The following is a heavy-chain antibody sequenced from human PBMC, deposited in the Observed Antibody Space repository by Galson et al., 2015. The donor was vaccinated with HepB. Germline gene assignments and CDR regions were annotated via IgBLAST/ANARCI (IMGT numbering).Heavy chain of an antibody. CDR3: TRAPWLTGDSYYFDY. Sequence: ETLSLTCTVSGGSITSFYWSWIRQPPGKGLEWIGYISYSGSTNYNSSLKSRVTISVDTSKNQFSLKLSSVTAADTAVYYCTRAPWLTGDSYYFDYWGQGTLVTVSS. D-gene: IGHD2-21*01. J-gene: IGHJ4*02. CDR2: ISYSGST. V-gene: IGHV4-59*01. CDR1: GGSITSFY.